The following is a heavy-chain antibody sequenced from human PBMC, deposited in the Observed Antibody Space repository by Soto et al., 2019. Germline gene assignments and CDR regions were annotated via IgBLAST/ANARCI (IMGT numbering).Heavy chain of an antibody. CDR3: APDIVIMVYVKFDY. CDR1: GFTFSSYA. CDR2: VSFDGGTT. J-gene: IGHJ4*02. Sequence: EVQLLESGGGLVQPGGSLRLSCAASGFTFSSYAMSWVRQAPGKGLEWVSDVSFDGGTTYYADSVKGRFTISRDNSKNTLYLQMNRLRDEATAVYYCAPDIVIMVYVKFDYWCQGTLVTVSS. V-gene: IGHV3-23*01. D-gene: IGHD2-8*01.